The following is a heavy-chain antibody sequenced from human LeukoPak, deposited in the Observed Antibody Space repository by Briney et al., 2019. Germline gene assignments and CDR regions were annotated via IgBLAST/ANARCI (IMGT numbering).Heavy chain of an antibody. J-gene: IGHJ6*03. CDR2: ISYDGSNE. D-gene: IGHD6-13*01. V-gene: IGHV3-30*01. CDR3: AAVAAAFYYYSYMDV. CDR1: GFTFSSYD. Sequence: GGSLRLSCAASGFTFSSYDMHWVRQAPGKGLELVALISYDGSNEYYADSVKGRFTISRDNSKNTLYLQMNSLRAEDTAVYYCAAVAAAFYYYSYMDVWGKGTTVTVSS.